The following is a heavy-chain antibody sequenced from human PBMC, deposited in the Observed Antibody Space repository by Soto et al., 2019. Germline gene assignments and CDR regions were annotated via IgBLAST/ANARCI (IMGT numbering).Heavy chain of an antibody. V-gene: IGHV3-7*03. CDR1: GFTFSAYC. CDR2: IKKDGNEK. CDR3: ARGDYFDRRFDY. J-gene: IGHJ4*02. D-gene: IGHD3-22*01. Sequence: PGGSLRLSCEASGFTFSAYCMTWVRQAPGKGLEWVANIKKDGNEKYYVDSVKGRFTISRDNAKNSLYLQMDSLRAEDTAVYYCARGDYFDRRFDYWGQGTLVTVSS.